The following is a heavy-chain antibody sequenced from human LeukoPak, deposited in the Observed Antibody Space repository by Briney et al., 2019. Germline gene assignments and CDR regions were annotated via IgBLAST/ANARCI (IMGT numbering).Heavy chain of an antibody. CDR3: ARDSSSGGYSGDC. CDR2: INPNGGGT. D-gene: IGHD1-26*01. CDR1: GYTFAAYY. Sequence: RASVKVSCKASGYTFAAYYMHWVRQAPGQGLEWMGWINPNGGGTNYAQKFQGRVTMTRETSISTAYMELSRLTSDDTAVYYCARDSSSGGYSGDCWGQGTLVTVSS. V-gene: IGHV1-2*02. J-gene: IGHJ4*02.